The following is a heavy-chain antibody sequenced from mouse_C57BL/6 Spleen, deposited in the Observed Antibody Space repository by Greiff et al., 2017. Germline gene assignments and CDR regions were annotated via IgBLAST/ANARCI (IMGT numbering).Heavy chain of an antibody. CDR2: IDPSDSYT. J-gene: IGHJ2*01. CDR3: ASQYDLPSFDY. V-gene: IGHV1-50*01. CDR1: GYTFTSYW. D-gene: IGHD2-10*02. Sequence: VQLQQSGAELVKPGASVKLSCKASGYTFTSYWMQWVKQRPGQGLEWIGEIDPSDSYTNYNQKFKGKATLTVDTSSSTAYMQLSSLTSEDSAVYYCASQYDLPSFDYWGQGTTLTVSS.